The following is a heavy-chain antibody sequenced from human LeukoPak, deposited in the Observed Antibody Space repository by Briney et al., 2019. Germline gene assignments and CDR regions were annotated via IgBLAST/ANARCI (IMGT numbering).Heavy chain of an antibody. Sequence: AGGSLRLSCAASGFTFSSYSMNWVRQAPGKGLEWVSYISSSSSTIYYADSVKGRFTISRDNAKNSLYLQMNSLRAEDTAVYYCARLSVGYCSSTSCYSADYWGQGTLVTVSS. CDR1: GFTFSSYS. CDR3: ARLSVGYCSSTSCYSADY. V-gene: IGHV3-48*01. J-gene: IGHJ4*02. D-gene: IGHD2-2*01. CDR2: ISSSSSTI.